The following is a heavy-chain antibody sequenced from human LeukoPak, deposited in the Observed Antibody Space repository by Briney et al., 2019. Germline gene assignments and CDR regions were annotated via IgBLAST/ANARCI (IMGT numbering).Heavy chain of an antibody. J-gene: IGHJ4*02. V-gene: IGHV4-39*01. CDR3: ARSRYSSGWYCFDY. Sequence: AETLSLTCTVSGGSISSSSYYWGWIRQPPGKGLEWIGSIYYSGSTYYNPSLKSRVTISVDTSKNQFSLKLSSVTAADTAVYYCARSRYSSGWYCFDYWGQGTLVTVSS. D-gene: IGHD6-19*01. CDR1: GGSISSSSYY. CDR2: IYYSGST.